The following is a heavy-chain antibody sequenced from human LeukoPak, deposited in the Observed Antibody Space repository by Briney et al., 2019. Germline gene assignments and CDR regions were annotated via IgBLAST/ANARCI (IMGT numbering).Heavy chain of an antibody. Sequence: ASVKVSCKASGYTFTGYYMHWVRQAPGQGLEWMGRINPNSGGTNYAQEFQGRVTMTRDTSISTAYMELSRLRSDDTAVYYCARGDSSGYSDAFDIWGQGTMVTVSS. V-gene: IGHV1-2*06. J-gene: IGHJ3*02. D-gene: IGHD3-22*01. CDR2: INPNSGGT. CDR3: ARGDSSGYSDAFDI. CDR1: GYTFTGYY.